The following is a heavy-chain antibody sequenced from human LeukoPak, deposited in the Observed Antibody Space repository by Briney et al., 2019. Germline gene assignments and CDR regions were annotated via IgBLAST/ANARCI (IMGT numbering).Heavy chain of an antibody. CDR1: GFTFSTYW. CDR2: IRPEGTTT. CDR3: AKSNSMAATFGALDV. Sequence: GGSLRLSCAASGFTFSTYWMHWVRQAPGKGLVWVSRIRPEGTTTAYADSVKGRFTISRDDSKSTLYLQMNSLRPEDTALYYCAKSNSMAATFGALDVWGQGTMVTVSS. D-gene: IGHD3-16*01. J-gene: IGHJ3*01. V-gene: IGHV3-74*03.